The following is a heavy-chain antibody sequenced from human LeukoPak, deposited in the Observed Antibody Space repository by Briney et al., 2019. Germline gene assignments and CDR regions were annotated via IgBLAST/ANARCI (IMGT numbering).Heavy chain of an antibody. Sequence: SETLSLTCAVYGGSFSGYYWSWIRQPPGKGLEWIGYIYYSGSTNYNPSLKSRVTISVDTSKNQFSLKLSSVTAADTAVYYCARHPDPYYYGSGSPFDYWGQGTLVTVSS. CDR3: ARHPDPYYYGSGSPFDY. V-gene: IGHV4-59*08. D-gene: IGHD3-10*01. CDR2: IYYSGST. CDR1: GGSFSGYY. J-gene: IGHJ4*02.